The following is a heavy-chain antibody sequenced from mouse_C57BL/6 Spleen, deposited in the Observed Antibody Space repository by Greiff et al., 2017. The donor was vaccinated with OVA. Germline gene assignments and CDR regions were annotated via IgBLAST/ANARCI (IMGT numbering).Heavy chain of an antibody. Sequence: QVQLKESGAELVRPGTSVKMSCKASGYTFTNYWIGWAKQRPGHGLEWIGDIYPGGGYTNYNEKFKGKATLTADKSSSTAYMQFSSLTSEDSAIYYCARGGDYYGSSPWYFDVWGTGTTVTVSS. D-gene: IGHD1-1*01. CDR1: GYTFTNYW. CDR2: IYPGGGYT. V-gene: IGHV1-63*01. J-gene: IGHJ1*03. CDR3: ARGGDYYGSSPWYFDV.